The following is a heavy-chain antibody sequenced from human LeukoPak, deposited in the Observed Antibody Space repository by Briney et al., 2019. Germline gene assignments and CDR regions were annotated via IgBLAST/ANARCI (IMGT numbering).Heavy chain of an antibody. CDR1: GFTFSSYW. Sequence: PGGSLRLSCAASGFTFSSYWMSWVRQAPGKGLEWVANIKQDGSEKYYVDSVKGRFTISRDNSKNTLYLQMNSLRAEDTAVYYCARDVGTGRERGYFDYWGQGTLVTVSS. D-gene: IGHD1-1*01. CDR3: ARDVGTGRERGYFDY. J-gene: IGHJ4*02. CDR2: IKQDGSEK. V-gene: IGHV3-7*01.